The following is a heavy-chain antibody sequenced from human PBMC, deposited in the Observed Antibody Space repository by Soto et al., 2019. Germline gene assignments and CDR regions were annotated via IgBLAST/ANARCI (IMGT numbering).Heavy chain of an antibody. J-gene: IGHJ5*02. CDR3: AREGNGLLRPPTNWFDP. D-gene: IGHD3-3*01. CDR1: GGSISSGGYY. Sequence: NPSETLSLTCTVSGGSISSGGYYWSWIRQHPGKGLEWIGYIYYSGSTYYNPSLKSRVTISVDTSKNQFSLKLSSVTAADTAVYYCAREGNGLLRPPTNWFDPWGQGTLVTVSS. CDR2: IYYSGST. V-gene: IGHV4-31*03.